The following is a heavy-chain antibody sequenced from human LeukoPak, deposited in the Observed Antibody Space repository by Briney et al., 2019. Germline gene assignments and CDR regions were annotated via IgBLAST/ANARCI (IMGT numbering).Heavy chain of an antibody. CDR1: GGSISTHY. CDR3: ARHYGP. D-gene: IGHD4-17*01. CDR2: MRYDGST. Sequence: SEILSLTCIVSGGSISTHYWNWIRQPPGEGLEWIGYMRYDGSTYYNPSLKSRVTISVDTSKNQFSLKLTSVTAADTAVHYCARHYGPWGQGTLVTVSS. J-gene: IGHJ5*02. V-gene: IGHV4-59*08.